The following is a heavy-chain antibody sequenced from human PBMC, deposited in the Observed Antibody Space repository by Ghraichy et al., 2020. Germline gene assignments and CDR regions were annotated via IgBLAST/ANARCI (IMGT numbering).Heavy chain of an antibody. D-gene: IGHD3-22*01. CDR1: GFTFSKYG. CDR3: AKERDTSGYYSFREDYYGMDV. Sequence: GGSLRLSCAASGFTFSKYGMHWVRQAPGKGLEWVAVISYDGSNKYYADSVKGRLTISRDNSKNTLYLQVNSLRAEDTAVYYCAKERDTSGYYSFREDYYGMDVWGQGTTVTVSS. J-gene: IGHJ6*02. CDR2: ISYDGSNK. V-gene: IGHV3-30*18.